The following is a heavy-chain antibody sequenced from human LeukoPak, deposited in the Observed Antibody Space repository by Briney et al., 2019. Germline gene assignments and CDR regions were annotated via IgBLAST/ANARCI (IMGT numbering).Heavy chain of an antibody. CDR2: MRYDGSNK. CDR1: GFTFSSYG. CDR3: AKDFGQS. J-gene: IGHJ4*02. Sequence: GGPLRLSCAASGFTFSSYGMHWVRQAPGKGLEGVAFMRYDGSNKYYADSEKGRFTISRDNSKNTLYLQMNSLRAEDTAVYYCAKDFGQSWGQGTLVTVSS. D-gene: IGHD3-10*01. V-gene: IGHV3-30*02.